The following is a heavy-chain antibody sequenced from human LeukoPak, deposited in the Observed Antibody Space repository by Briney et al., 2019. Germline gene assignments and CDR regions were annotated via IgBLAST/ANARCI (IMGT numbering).Heavy chain of an antibody. V-gene: IGHV3-30-3*01. D-gene: IGHD3-3*01. J-gene: IGHJ4*02. Sequence: GGSLRLSCAASGFTFSSYAMHWVRQAPGKGLEWVAVISYDGSNKYYADSVKGRFTISRDNSKNTLYLQMNSLRAEDTAVYYCAKEHYDFWSGLDYWGQGTLVTVSS. CDR3: AKEHYDFWSGLDY. CDR1: GFTFSSYA. CDR2: ISYDGSNK.